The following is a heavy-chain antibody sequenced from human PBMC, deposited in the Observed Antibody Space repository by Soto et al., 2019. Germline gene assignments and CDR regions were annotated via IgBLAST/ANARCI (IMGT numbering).Heavy chain of an antibody. CDR2: XXXXXDGGTT. Sequence: EVQLVESGGGLVKPGGSLRLSCAASGFTFSNAWMSWVRQAPGKGLEWVGXXXXXXDGGTTDYAAPVKGRFTISRDDSKNTLYLQMNSLKTEXXXXXXXXXXXXXXXXXXXXXXXXXYYYYYMDVWGKGTTVTVSS. CDR3: XXXXXXXXXXXXXXXXXXYYYYYMDV. V-gene: IGHV3-15*01. J-gene: IGHJ6*03. CDR1: GFTFSNAW.